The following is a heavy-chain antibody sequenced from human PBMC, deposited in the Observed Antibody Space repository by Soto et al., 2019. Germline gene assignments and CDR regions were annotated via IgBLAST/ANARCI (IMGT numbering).Heavy chain of an antibody. CDR1: GFTVSDNY. D-gene: IGHD4-17*01. CDR2: LYPSGDT. CDR3: ARTKSATVTTYFDY. Sequence: EVQMAETGGDFIQLGGSLRLSRAASGFTVSDNYLSWVRQAPGKGLEWVSVLYPSGDTYYSDSVKGRFSISRDNSENTLYLQVNSLRADDTAVYYCARTKSATVTTYFDYWGQGTLVIVSS. J-gene: IGHJ4*02. V-gene: IGHV3-53*02.